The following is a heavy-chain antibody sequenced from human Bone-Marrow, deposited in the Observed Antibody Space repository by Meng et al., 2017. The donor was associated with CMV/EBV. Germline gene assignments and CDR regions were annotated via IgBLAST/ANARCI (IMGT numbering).Heavy chain of an antibody. Sequence: SETLSLTCPVYGGSFSGYYWSWIRQPAGKGLEWIGEINHSGSTNYNPSLKSRVTISVDTSKNQFSLKLSSVTAADTAVYYCAREGGSLDVWGQGTTVTVSS. V-gene: IGHV4-34*01. CDR3: AREGGSLDV. D-gene: IGHD1-26*01. CDR2: INHSGST. J-gene: IGHJ6*02. CDR1: GGSFSGYY.